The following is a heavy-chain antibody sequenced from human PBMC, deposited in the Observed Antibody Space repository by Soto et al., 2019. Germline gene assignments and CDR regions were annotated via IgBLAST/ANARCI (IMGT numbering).Heavy chain of an antibody. CDR2: IYYSGST. CDR3: ARRWGAAFDY. Sequence: SETLSLTCTVSGGSISSYYWSWIRQPPGKGLEWIGYIYYSGSTNYNPSLKSRVTISVDTSKNQFSLKLSSVTAADTAVYYCARRWGAAFDYWGQVTLVTVSS. D-gene: IGHD2-15*01. J-gene: IGHJ4*02. V-gene: IGHV4-59*01. CDR1: GGSISSYY.